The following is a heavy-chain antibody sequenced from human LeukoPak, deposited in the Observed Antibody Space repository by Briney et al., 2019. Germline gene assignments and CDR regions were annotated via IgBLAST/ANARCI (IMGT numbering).Heavy chain of an antibody. V-gene: IGHV4-30-4*08. CDR1: GGSFSGYY. D-gene: IGHD2-2*02. CDR2: IYYSGST. Sequence: SETLSLTCAVYGGSFSGYYWSWIRQPPGKGLEWIGYIYYSGSTYYNPSLKSRVTISVDTSKNQFSLKLSSVTAADTAVYYFARGVVPAAIPDYWGQGTLVTVSS. CDR3: ARGVVPAAIPDY. J-gene: IGHJ4*02.